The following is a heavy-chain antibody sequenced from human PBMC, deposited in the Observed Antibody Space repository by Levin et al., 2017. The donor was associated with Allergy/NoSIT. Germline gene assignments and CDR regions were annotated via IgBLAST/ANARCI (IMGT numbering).Heavy chain of an antibody. Sequence: KISCKASGYSFTTYGISWVRQAPGQGLEWMGWISAHNGNTNYEQKFQGRVTMTTDTSTSTAYMELRSLRSDDTAVYYCAVHVAGTYYYGMDVWGQGTTVTVSS. CDR3: AVHVAGTYYYGMDV. CDR1: GYSFTTYG. CDR2: ISAHNGNT. D-gene: IGHD6-19*01. J-gene: IGHJ6*02. V-gene: IGHV1-18*01.